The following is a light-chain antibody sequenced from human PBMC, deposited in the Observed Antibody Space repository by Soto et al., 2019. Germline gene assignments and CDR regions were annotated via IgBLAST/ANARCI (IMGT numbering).Light chain of an antibody. CDR1: QSVSSN. CDR3: QQYHWAPDT. Sequence: EIVLTQSPATLSVSPVERATLSCRASQSVSSNLAWYQQKPGQAPRLLIYGASNRAAGIPDRFSGSGSGTDFTLTVSRLEPEDFAMYYCQQYHWAPDTFGQGTRLEIK. J-gene: IGKJ5*01. CDR2: GAS. V-gene: IGKV3-20*01.